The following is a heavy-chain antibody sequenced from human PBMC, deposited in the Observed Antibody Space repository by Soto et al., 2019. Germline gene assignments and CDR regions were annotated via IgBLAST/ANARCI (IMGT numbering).Heavy chain of an antibody. CDR2: IYYSGST. J-gene: IGHJ5*02. Sequence: SETVSLTCTVSGGSISSGDYYWSWIRQPPGKGLEWIGYIYYSGSTYYNPSLKSRVTISVDTSKNQFSLKLSSVTAADTAVYYCARGIAAAGTGWFDPWGQGTLVTVSS. CDR1: GGSISSGDYY. D-gene: IGHD6-13*01. V-gene: IGHV4-30-4*01. CDR3: ARGIAAAGTGWFDP.